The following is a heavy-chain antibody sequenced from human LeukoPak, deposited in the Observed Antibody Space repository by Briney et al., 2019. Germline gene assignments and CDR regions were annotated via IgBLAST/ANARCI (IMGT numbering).Heavy chain of an antibody. D-gene: IGHD3-10*01. Sequence: SETLSLTCTVSGGSISSGGYYWSWIRQHPGKGLEWIGYIYYSGTTYYNPSLKSRVTISVDTSKNQFSLKLTSVTAADTAVYYCARGFGDWGLSWFDPWGQGTLVTVSS. CDR2: IYYSGTT. CDR1: GGSISSGGYY. CDR3: ARGFGDWGLSWFDP. V-gene: IGHV4-31*03. J-gene: IGHJ5*02.